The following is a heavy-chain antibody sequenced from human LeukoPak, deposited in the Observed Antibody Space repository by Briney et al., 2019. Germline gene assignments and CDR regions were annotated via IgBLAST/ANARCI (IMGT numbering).Heavy chain of an antibody. J-gene: IGHJ4*02. V-gene: IGHV1-18*01. CDR1: GYTFTSYG. CDR3: AGQYSSGWYGQLDY. Sequence: ASVKVSCKASGYTFTSYGISWVRQAPGQGLEWMGWISAYNGNTNYAQRLQGRVTMTTDTSTSTAYMELRSLRSDDTAVYYCAGQYSSGWYGQLDYWGQGTLVTVSS. D-gene: IGHD6-19*01. CDR2: ISAYNGNT.